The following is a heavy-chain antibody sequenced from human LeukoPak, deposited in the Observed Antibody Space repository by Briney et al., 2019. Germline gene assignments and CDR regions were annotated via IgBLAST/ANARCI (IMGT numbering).Heavy chain of an antibody. CDR1: GITFSSYG. CDR2: ISGSGGST. V-gene: IGHV3-23*01. Sequence: GGSLRLSCAASGITFSSYGMSWIRQAPGKGLEWVSSISGSGGSTYYADSVKGRFTISRDNSKNTLYLQMNSLRAEDTAVYYCAKDMGGGGWYLTIYYYYMDVWGKGTTVTISS. D-gene: IGHD6-19*01. CDR3: AKDMGGGGWYLTIYYYYMDV. J-gene: IGHJ6*03.